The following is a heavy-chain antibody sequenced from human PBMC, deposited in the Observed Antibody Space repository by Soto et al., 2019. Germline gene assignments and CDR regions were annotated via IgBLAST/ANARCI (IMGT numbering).Heavy chain of an antibody. D-gene: IGHD3-3*01. CDR2: IYHSGST. V-gene: IGHV4-38-2*01. CDR3: ARVFTLFGVVGKFDY. CDR1: GYSISSGYY. J-gene: IGHJ4*02. Sequence: PSETLSLTCAVSGYSISSGYYWGWIRQPPGKGLEWIGSIYHSGSTYYNPSLKSRVTISVDTSKNQFSLKLSSVTAADTAVYYCARVFTLFGVVGKFDYWGQGTLVTVSS.